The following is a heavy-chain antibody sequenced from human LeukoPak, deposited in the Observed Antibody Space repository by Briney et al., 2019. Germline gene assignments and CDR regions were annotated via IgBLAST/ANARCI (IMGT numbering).Heavy chain of an antibody. J-gene: IGHJ4*02. D-gene: IGHD3-10*01. CDR1: GVSISSYY. Sequence: PSETLSLTCTVSGVSISSYYWSWIRQPAGKGLEWIGRIYTSGSTKYNPSLKSQVTMSVDTSKNQFSLKLSSVTAADTAAYYCARGFLGDYFGSGSYYVFDFWGQGTLVTVSS. CDR3: ARGFLGDYFGSGSYYVFDF. V-gene: IGHV4-4*07. CDR2: IYTSGST.